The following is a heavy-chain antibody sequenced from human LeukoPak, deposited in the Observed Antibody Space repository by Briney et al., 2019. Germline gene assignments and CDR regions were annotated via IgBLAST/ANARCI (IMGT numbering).Heavy chain of an antibody. J-gene: IGHJ4*02. D-gene: IGHD5-18*01. Sequence: GGSLRLSCAASGFTFSSYGMHWVRQAPGQGLVWVAVIWYDGSNKYYADSVKGRSTISRDNSKNTLHLQMNSLRAEDTAVYYCARDSDSYAVDYWGQGTLVAVSS. CDR2: IWYDGSNK. V-gene: IGHV3-33*01. CDR3: ARDSDSYAVDY. CDR1: GFTFSSYG.